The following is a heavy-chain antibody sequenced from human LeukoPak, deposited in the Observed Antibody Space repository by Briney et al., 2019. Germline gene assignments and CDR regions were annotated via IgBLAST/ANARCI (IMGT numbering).Heavy chain of an antibody. CDR1: GFTFSSYG. CDR2: ISYDGSNK. Sequence: GGSLRLSCAASGFTFSSYGMHWVRQAPGKGLEWVAVISYDGSNKYYADSVKGRFTISRDNSKNTLYLQMNSLRAEDTAVYYCASAVRGITMVRGVSDYWGQGTLVTVSS. J-gene: IGHJ4*02. CDR3: ASAVRGITMVRGVSDY. V-gene: IGHV3-30*03. D-gene: IGHD3-10*01.